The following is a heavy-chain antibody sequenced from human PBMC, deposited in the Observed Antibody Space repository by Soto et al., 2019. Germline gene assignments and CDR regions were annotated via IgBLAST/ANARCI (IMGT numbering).Heavy chain of an antibody. CDR3: AKDYGDYSEYAFDI. Sequence: EVQLLESGGGLVQPGGSLRLSCAASGFTFSSYAMSWVRQAPGKGLEWVSAISGSGGSTYYADSVKGRFTISRDNSTNTLYLQMDSLRAEATAVYYCAKDYGDYSEYAFDIWGQGTMVTVSS. CDR2: ISGSGGST. J-gene: IGHJ3*02. D-gene: IGHD4-17*01. CDR1: GFTFSSYA. V-gene: IGHV3-23*01.